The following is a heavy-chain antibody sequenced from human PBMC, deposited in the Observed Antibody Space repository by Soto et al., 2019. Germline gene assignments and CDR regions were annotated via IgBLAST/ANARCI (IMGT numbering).Heavy chain of an antibody. Sequence: ASVKVSCKASGYTFTSYDINWVRQATGQGLEWMGWMNPNSGNTGYAQKFQGRVTMTRNTSISTAYMELSSLRSEDTAVYYCARGLTIFGVVIDYYYMDVWGKGTTVTVS. CDR1: GYTFTSYD. CDR2: MNPNSGNT. J-gene: IGHJ6*03. D-gene: IGHD3-3*01. V-gene: IGHV1-8*01. CDR3: ARGLTIFGVVIDYYYMDV.